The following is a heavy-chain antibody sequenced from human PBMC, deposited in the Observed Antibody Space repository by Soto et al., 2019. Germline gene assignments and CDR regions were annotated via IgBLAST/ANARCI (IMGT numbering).Heavy chain of an antibody. CDR2: ISGSGGDT. J-gene: IGHJ4*02. Sequence: EVQLLESGGGLVQPGGSLRLSCAASGFTISSFVMSWVRQAPGKGLEWVSAISGSGGDTYYSDSVKGRFTISTDNSKNTLYLQMNSLRADDTALYYCAKVPYCGGHCLGYFDYWGQGTLVTVSS. CDR1: GFTISSFV. CDR3: AKVPYCGGHCLGYFDY. D-gene: IGHD2-21*02. V-gene: IGHV3-23*01.